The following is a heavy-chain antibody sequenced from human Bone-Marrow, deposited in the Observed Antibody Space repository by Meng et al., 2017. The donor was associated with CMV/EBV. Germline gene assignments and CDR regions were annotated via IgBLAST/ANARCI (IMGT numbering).Heavy chain of an antibody. Sequence: GESLKISCAASGFTFSSYSMNWVRQAPGKGLEWVSSISSSSSYIYYADSVKGRFTISRDNAKNSLYLQMNSLRAEDTAVYYCARGWDDSSDDYYYGMDVWGQGTTVTVPS. CDR3: ARGWDDSSDDYYYGMDV. CDR1: GFTFSSYS. D-gene: IGHD3-22*01. CDR2: ISSSSSYI. J-gene: IGHJ6*02. V-gene: IGHV3-21*01.